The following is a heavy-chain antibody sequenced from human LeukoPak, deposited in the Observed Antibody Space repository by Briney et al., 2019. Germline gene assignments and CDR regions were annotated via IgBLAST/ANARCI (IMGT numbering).Heavy chain of an antibody. CDR1: GGSISIYY. J-gene: IGHJ6*03. CDR3: ARLSDIYYYMDV. Sequence: PSETLSLTXTVSGGSISIYYWTWIRQPPGKGLEWIGYIYYSGSTNYNPSLKSRVTMSVDTSKNQFSLKLSSVTAADTAVYYCARLSDIYYYMDVWGKGTTVTVSS. D-gene: IGHD5-12*01. CDR2: IYYSGST. V-gene: IGHV4-59*01.